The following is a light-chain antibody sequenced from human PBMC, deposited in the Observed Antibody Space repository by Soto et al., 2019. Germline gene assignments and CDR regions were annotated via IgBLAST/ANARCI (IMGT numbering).Light chain of an antibody. V-gene: IGLV1-47*02. Sequence: QSVLTQPPSASETPGQRVTISCSGSRFNIGRNYVCWYHQLPGTAPKLLIYGNSQRPSAVPDRFSGSKSGTSASLAISGLRFEDEGDYYCAVWDDSLSGYVFGPGTKLTVL. CDR3: AVWDDSLSGYV. CDR1: RFNIGRNY. CDR2: GNS. J-gene: IGLJ1*01.